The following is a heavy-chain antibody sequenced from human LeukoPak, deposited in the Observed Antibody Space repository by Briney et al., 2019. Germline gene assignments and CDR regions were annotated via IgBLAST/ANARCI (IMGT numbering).Heavy chain of an antibody. J-gene: IGHJ4*02. Sequence: PGGSLRLSCAASGFTFSSYAMSWVRQAPGKGLEWVSAISGSGGSTYYADSVKGRFTISRDNSKNTLYLQMNSLRAEDTAVYYCARDRRYYYGSGSSYDYWGQGTLVTVSS. CDR2: ISGSGGST. D-gene: IGHD3-10*01. CDR1: GFTFSSYA. V-gene: IGHV3-23*01. CDR3: ARDRRYYYGSGSSYDY.